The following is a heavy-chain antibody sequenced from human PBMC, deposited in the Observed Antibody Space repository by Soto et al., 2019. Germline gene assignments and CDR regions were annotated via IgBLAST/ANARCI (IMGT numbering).Heavy chain of an antibody. J-gene: IGHJ3*01. V-gene: IGHV3-74*01. Sequence: EVQLVESGGGLVQPGGSLRLSCADSGFSFSSYWMHWVRQGPGKGLVWVSRINTDGSSTNYPDSVKGRFTISRDNAKNTVYLQMNSLRAEDTAVYYCARSPGGYYIDWGQGTMVTVSS. CDR1: GFSFSSYW. CDR2: INTDGSST. CDR3: ARSPGGYYID. D-gene: IGHD3-9*01.